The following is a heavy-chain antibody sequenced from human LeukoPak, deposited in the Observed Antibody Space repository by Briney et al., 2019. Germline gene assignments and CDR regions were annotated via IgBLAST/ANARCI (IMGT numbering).Heavy chain of an antibody. Sequence: ASVKVSCKASGYTFTGYYMHWVRQAPGQGLEWMGWINPNSGGTNYAQKFQGRVTMTRDTSISTAYMELSRLRSDDTAVYYCAREGYYDSSGYWNWFDPWGQGTLVTVSS. D-gene: IGHD3-22*01. CDR3: AREGYYDSSGYWNWFDP. CDR2: INPNSGGT. J-gene: IGHJ5*02. V-gene: IGHV1-2*02. CDR1: GYTFTGYY.